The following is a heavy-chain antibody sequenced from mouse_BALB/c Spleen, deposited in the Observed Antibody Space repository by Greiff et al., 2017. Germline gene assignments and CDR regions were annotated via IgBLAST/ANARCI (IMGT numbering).Heavy chain of an antibody. CDR3: ASPYYDYDAWFAY. J-gene: IGHJ3*01. CDR1: GFSLSRYS. Sequence: VQLVESGPGLVAPSQSLSITCTVSGFSLSRYSVHWVRQPPGKGLEWLGMIWGGGSTDYNSALKSRLSISKDNSKSQVFLKMNSLQTDDTAMYYCASPYYDYDAWFAYWGQGTLVTVSA. D-gene: IGHD2-4*01. V-gene: IGHV2-6-4*01. CDR2: IWGGGST.